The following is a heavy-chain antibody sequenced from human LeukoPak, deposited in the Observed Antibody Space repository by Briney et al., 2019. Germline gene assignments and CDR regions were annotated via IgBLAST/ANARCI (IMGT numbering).Heavy chain of an antibody. CDR2: ISGSGGST. CDR3: ARTPDIVVVGKTYYFDY. Sequence: GGSLRLSCAASGFTFSSYAMSWVRQAPGKGLEWVSAISGSGGSTYYADSVKGRFTISRDNAKNSLYLQMNSLRAEDTAVYYCARTPDIVVVGKTYYFDYWGQGTLVTVSS. D-gene: IGHD2-15*01. J-gene: IGHJ4*02. CDR1: GFTFSSYA. V-gene: IGHV3-23*01.